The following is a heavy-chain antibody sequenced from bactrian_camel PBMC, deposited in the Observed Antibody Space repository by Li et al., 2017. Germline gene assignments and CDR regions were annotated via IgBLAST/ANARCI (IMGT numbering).Heavy chain of an antibody. V-gene: IGHV3S26*01. Sequence: HVQLVESGGGSVQAGGSLRLSCAASGYTYSSYCMGWFRQAQGKEREGVAAIDSDGSTSYADSVKGRFTISKDNAKNTLYLQMSSLRPEDTAMYYCAARKKGVYCLGGQYDYWGQGTQVTVS. D-gene: IGHD3*01. J-gene: IGHJ4*01. CDR2: IDSDGST. CDR1: GYTYSSYC. CDR3: AARKKGVYCLGGQYDY.